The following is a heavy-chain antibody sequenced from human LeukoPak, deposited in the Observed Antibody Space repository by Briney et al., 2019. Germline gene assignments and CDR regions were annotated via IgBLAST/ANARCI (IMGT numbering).Heavy chain of an antibody. CDR3: ARERGRVDAFDV. D-gene: IGHD3-10*01. Sequence: SGGSLRLSCAASGFTFDDYDMSWVRQAPRKGLEWVSAINWNGVSTNYADSMKGRFTISRDNAKNSLYLQMSSLRAEDTALYYCARERGRVDAFDVWGQGTMVTVSS. CDR2: INWNGVST. V-gene: IGHV3-20*04. CDR1: GFTFDDYD. J-gene: IGHJ3*01.